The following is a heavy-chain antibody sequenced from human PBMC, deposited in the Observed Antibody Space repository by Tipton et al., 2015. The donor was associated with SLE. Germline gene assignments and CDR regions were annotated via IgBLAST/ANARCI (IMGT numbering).Heavy chain of an antibody. Sequence: TLSLTCTVSGGSISSGGHYWSWIRQPAGKGLEWIGRIHASGSSGSTEYNPSLKSQVTMSVDTSKNQFPLKLSSVTAADTAVYYCARYSYFAAAFDIWGQGTLVTVSS. CDR1: GGSISSGGHY. CDR3: ARYSYFAAAFDI. J-gene: IGHJ3*02. CDR2: IHASGSSGST. V-gene: IGHV4-61*02. D-gene: IGHD5-18*01.